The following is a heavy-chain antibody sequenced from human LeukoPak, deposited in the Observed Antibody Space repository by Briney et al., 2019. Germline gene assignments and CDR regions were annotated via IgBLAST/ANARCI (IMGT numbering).Heavy chain of an antibody. CDR3: ARHSDGYHATDY. D-gene: IGHD5-24*01. J-gene: IGHJ4*02. CDR2: IYYSGST. Sequence: SETLSLTCTVSGGSISSSSYYWGWIRQPPGKGLEWIGSIYYSGSTYYNPSLKSRVTISVDTSKNQFSLKLSSVTAADTAVYYCARHSDGYHATDYWGQGTLVTVSS. CDR1: GGSISSSSYY. V-gene: IGHV4-39*01.